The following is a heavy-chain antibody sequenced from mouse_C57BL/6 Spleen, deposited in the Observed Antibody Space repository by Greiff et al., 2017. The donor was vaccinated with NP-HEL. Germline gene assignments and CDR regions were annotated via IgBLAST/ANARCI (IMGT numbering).Heavy chain of an antibody. D-gene: IGHD2-4*01. CDR1: GYAFSSSW. CDR3: ARWEGDYDGGFAY. J-gene: IGHJ3*01. Sequence: VQLQQSGPELVKPGASVKISCKASGYAFSSSWMNWVKQRPGKGLEWIGRIYPGDGDTNYNGKFKGKATLTADKSSSTAYMQLSSLTSEDSAVYFCARWEGDYDGGFAYWGQRTLVTVAA. CDR2: IYPGDGDT. V-gene: IGHV1-82*01.